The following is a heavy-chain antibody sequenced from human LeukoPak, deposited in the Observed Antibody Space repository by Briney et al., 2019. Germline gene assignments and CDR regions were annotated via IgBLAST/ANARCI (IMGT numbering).Heavy chain of an antibody. Sequence: GGSLRLSCAASGFTFSTYEMIWVRQAPGKGLEWVSSISSSSTYIYYVDSVKGRFTISRDNAKNSLYLQMNSLRAEDTAVYYCARDGYSTSSFDFWGQGTLVTVSS. CDR3: ARDGYSTSSFDF. CDR1: GFTFSTYE. J-gene: IGHJ4*02. D-gene: IGHD6-6*01. CDR2: ISSSSTYI. V-gene: IGHV3-21*01.